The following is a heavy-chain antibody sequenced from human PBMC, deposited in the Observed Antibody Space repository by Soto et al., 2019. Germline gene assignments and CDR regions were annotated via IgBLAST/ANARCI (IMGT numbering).Heavy chain of an antibody. CDR1: GGTFSSYA. Sequence: SVKVSCKASGGTFSSYAISWVRQAPGQGLEWMGGIIPIFGTANYAQKFQGRVTITADESTSTAYMELSSLRSEDTAVYYCARRSSSWYNWFDPWGQGTLVTVSS. J-gene: IGHJ5*02. D-gene: IGHD6-13*01. CDR2: IIPIFGTA. CDR3: ARRSSSWYNWFDP. V-gene: IGHV1-69*13.